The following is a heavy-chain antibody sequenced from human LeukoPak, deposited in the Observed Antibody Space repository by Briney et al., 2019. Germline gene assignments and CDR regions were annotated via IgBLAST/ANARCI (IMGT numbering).Heavy chain of an antibody. D-gene: IGHD1-1*01. CDR2: ISTGGNT. Sequence: RESLRLSCVASVFSPSGNYMSWVRPGLEQGLEWVSTISTGGNTYNADSVKGRFTISRDNSKNTLYLQMNSLRVEDTAVYYCVRDTATTYYWGQGTLVTVSS. V-gene: IGHV3-53*01. CDR3: VRDTATTYY. CDR1: VFSPSGNY. J-gene: IGHJ4*02.